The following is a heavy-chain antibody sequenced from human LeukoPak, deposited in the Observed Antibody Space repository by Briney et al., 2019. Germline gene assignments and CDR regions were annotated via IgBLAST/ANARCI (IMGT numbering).Heavy chain of an antibody. Sequence: ASVKVSCKASVYTFTSYYMHWVRQAPGQGLEWMGVINPSGGSTTYAQNFQDRVTMTRDTSTSTVYMELSSLRSEDTAVYYCARVAYGDYFYVWGQGTLVTVTS. V-gene: IGHV1-46*01. CDR2: INPSGGST. D-gene: IGHD3-10*01. J-gene: IGHJ4*02. CDR3: ARVAYGDYFYV. CDR1: VYTFTSYY.